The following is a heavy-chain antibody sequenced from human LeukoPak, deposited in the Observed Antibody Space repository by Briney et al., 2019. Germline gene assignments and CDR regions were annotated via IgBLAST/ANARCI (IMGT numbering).Heavy chain of an antibody. D-gene: IGHD3-9*01. Sequence: ASVKVSCKASGYTFTGYYMHWVRQAPGQGLEWMGWINPNSGGTNYAQKFQGRVTMTRDTSISTAYMELSRLRSEDTAVYYCASQLLTGYMPDYWGQGTLVTVSS. CDR3: ASQLLTGYMPDY. CDR2: INPNSGGT. J-gene: IGHJ4*02. V-gene: IGHV1-2*02. CDR1: GYTFTGYY.